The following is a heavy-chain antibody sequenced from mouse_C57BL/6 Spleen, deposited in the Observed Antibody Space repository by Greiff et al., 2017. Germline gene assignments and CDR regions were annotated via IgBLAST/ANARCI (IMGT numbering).Heavy chain of an antibody. CDR1: GYTFTSYW. Sequence: QVQLQQPGAELVKPGASVKLSCKASGYTFTSYWMQWVKQRPGQGLEWIGEIDPSDSYTNYNQKFKGKATWTVDTSSSTAYMQLSSLTSEDSAVYYCARKEAYYSNYGYFDVWGTGTTVTVSS. CDR2: IDPSDSYT. CDR3: ARKEAYYSNYGYFDV. J-gene: IGHJ1*03. D-gene: IGHD2-5*01. V-gene: IGHV1-50*01.